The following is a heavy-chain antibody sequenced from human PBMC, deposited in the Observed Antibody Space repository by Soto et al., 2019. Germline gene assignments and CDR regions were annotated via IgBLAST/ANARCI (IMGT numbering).Heavy chain of an antibody. CDR3: ARGGYGGNKGEYYYYGMDV. D-gene: IGHD4-17*01. J-gene: IGHJ6*02. CDR2: IIPIFGTA. Sequence: SVKVSCKASGGTFSSYAISWVRQAPGQGLEWMGGIIPIFGTANYAQKFQGRVTITADESTSTAYMELSSLRSEDTAVYYCARGGYGGNKGEYYYYGMDVWGQGTTVTVSS. V-gene: IGHV1-69*13. CDR1: GGTFSSYA.